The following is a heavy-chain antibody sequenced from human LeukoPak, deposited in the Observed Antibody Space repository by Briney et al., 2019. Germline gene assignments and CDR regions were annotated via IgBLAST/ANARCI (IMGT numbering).Heavy chain of an antibody. Sequence: SETLSLTCTVSGGSISSYYWSWIRQPAGKGLEWIGRIYTSGSTNYNPSLKSRVTMSVDTSKNQFSLKLSSVTAADTAVYYCATSSMVRGVIAQFDYWGQGTLVTVSS. CDR1: GGSISSYY. D-gene: IGHD3-10*01. CDR3: ATSSMVRGVIAQFDY. CDR2: IYTSGST. V-gene: IGHV4-4*07. J-gene: IGHJ4*02.